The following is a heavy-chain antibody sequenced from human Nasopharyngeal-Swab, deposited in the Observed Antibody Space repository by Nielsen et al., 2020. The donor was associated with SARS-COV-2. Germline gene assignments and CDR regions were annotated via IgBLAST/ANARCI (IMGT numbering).Heavy chain of an antibody. Sequence: GGSLRLSCAAPGFTFSSYWMSWVRQAPGKGLEWVANIKQDGSEKCYVDSVKGRFTISRDNAKNSLYLQMNSLRAEDTAVYYCARDPPTYYYDSSGYYSEFYFDYWGQGTLVTVSP. CDR2: IKQDGSEK. CDR1: GFTFSSYW. CDR3: ARDPPTYYYDSSGYYSEFYFDY. J-gene: IGHJ4*02. V-gene: IGHV3-7*01. D-gene: IGHD3-22*01.